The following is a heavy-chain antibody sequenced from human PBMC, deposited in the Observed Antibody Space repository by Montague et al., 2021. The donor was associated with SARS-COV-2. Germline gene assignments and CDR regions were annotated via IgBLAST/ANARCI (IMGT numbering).Heavy chain of an antibody. CDR2: IYYSGST. J-gene: IGHJ2*01. V-gene: IGHV4-31*03. CDR3: ARSPEPMIILIITSLNWYFDL. CDR1: GGSISSGGYY. Sequence: TLSLTCTVSGGSISSGGYYWSWIRQHPGKGLEWIGYIYYSGSTYYNPSLKSRVTISVDTSKNQFSLKMSSVTAADTAVYYCARSPEPMIILIITSLNWYFDLWDRGTLGTVSS. D-gene: IGHD3-22*01.